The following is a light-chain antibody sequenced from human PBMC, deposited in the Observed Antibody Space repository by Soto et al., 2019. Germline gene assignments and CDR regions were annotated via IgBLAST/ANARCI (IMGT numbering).Light chain of an antibody. V-gene: IGLV2-14*01. CDR3: SSYTSSSTPYV. CDR2: DVS. J-gene: IGLJ1*01. CDR1: SSDVGGYNY. Sequence: ALTQPASVSGSPGQSITISCTGTSSDVGGYNYVSWYQQHPGKAPKLMIYDVSNRPSGVSNRFSGSKSGNTASLTISGLQAEDEADYYCSSYTSSSTPYVFGTGTRSPS.